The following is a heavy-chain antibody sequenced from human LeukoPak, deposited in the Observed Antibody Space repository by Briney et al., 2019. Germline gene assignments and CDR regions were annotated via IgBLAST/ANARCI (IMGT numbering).Heavy chain of an antibody. V-gene: IGHV4-34*01. CDR2: INHSGST. D-gene: IGHD6-13*01. Sequence: SETLSLTCAVYGGSFSGYYWSWIRQPPGKGLEWIGEINHSGSTNYNPSLKSRVTISVDTSKNQFSLKLSSVTAADTAVYYCARRSAAGTNGFWGLGTLVTVSS. J-gene: IGHJ4*02. CDR3: ARRSAAGTNGF. CDR1: GGSFSGYY.